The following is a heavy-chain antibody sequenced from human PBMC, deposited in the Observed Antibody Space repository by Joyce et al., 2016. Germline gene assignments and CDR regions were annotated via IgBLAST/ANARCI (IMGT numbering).Heavy chain of an antibody. CDR3: AREGLPHGGFDY. CDR2: MRIENGDT. CDR1: GFTFTGYY. V-gene: IGHV1-2*02. J-gene: IGHJ4*02. Sequence: QVQLVQSGTEVKKPGASVKVSCKASGFTFTGYYMHWGRQAPGQGLEMMGWMRIENGDTHYTQNFQGRVTMTRDTSINTAYMEVTRLRSDDTAFYYCAREGLPHGGFDYWGLGTLVTVSS.